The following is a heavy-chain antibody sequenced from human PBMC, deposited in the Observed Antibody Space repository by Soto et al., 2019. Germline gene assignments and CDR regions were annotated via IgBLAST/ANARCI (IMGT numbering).Heavy chain of an antibody. CDR1: GGTFSSYA. Sequence: SVKVSCKASGGTFSSYAISWVRQAPGQGLEWMGGIIPIFGTANYAQKFQGRVTITADESTSTAYTELSSLRSEDTAVYYRASPYCISRKCWFDPWGQGTLVTVSS. V-gene: IGHV1-69*13. CDR3: ASPYCISRKCWFDP. J-gene: IGHJ5*02. D-gene: IGHD2-2*01. CDR2: IIPIFGTA.